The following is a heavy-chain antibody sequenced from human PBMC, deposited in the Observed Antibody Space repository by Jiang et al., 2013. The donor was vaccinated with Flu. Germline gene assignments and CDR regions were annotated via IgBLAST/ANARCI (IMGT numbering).Heavy chain of an antibody. J-gene: IGHJ4*02. CDR1: GFTVSSNY. V-gene: IGHV3-53*01. CDR3: ARDPDMIHYYDSSGYSATGH. Sequence: VQLLESGGGLIQPGGSLRLSCAVSGFTVSSNYMSWVRQAPGKGLEWVSVIYSGGDTYYADSVKGRFTISRDNSKNTLYLQMNSLRAEDTAVYYCARDPDMIHYYDSSGYSATGHWGQGTLVTVSS. D-gene: IGHD3-22*01. CDR2: IYSGGDT.